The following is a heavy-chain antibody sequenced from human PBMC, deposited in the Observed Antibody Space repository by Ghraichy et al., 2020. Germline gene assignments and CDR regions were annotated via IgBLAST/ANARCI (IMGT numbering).Heavy chain of an antibody. V-gene: IGHV4-34*01. J-gene: IGHJ5*02. D-gene: IGHD6-13*01. CDR3: ARGYSYSSSWYVH. Sequence: SQTLSLTCAVYGGSFSGYYWTWIRQPPGKGLEWIGEINHSGNTNYKPSLKSRVTISVDTSKNQFSLKVNSVTAADTAVYYCARGYSYSSSWYVHWGQGTLVTVSS. CDR1: GGSFSGYY. CDR2: INHSGNT.